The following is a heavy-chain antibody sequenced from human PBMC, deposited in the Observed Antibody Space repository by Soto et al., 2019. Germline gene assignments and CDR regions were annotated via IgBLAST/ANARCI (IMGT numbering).Heavy chain of an antibody. J-gene: IGHJ6*02. CDR2: ISPSTSHI. V-gene: IGHV3-21*01. CDR1: GFTFSSCT. CDR3: SGCSGGACHQNYGMDV. D-gene: IGHD2-15*01. Sequence: EVHLVESGGGLVKPGGSLRLSCAVSGFTFSSCTVNWVRQAPGKGLEWVSSISPSTSHIYYADSVKGRFTISRDNAKNSLFLQMNSLRAEVTAVYYCSGCSGGACHQNYGMDVWGQGTTVTVSS.